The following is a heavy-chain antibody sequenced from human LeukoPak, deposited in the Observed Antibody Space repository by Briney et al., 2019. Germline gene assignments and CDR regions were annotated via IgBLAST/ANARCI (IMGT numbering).Heavy chain of an antibody. CDR3: ARLGQQLVYYYYMDV. CDR2: ISWNSGSI. J-gene: IGHJ6*03. V-gene: IGHV3-9*01. CDR1: GFTFDDYA. Sequence: GRSLRLSCAASGFTFDDYAMHWVRQAPGKGLEWVSGISWNSGSIGYADSVKGRFTISRDNTKNSLYLQMNSLRAEDTAVYYCARLGQQLVYYYYMDVWDKGTTVTVSS. D-gene: IGHD6-13*01.